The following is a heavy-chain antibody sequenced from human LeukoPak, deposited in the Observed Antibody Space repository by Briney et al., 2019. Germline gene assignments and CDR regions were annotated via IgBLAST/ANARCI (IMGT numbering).Heavy chain of an antibody. CDR3: AREDWIQLGGDYYYGMDV. V-gene: IGHV3-7*01. CDR2: IKHDGSEK. D-gene: IGHD5-18*01. CDR1: GFIFSIYW. J-gene: IGHJ6*02. Sequence: PGGSLRLSCAASGFIFSIYWMSWVRQAPGKGLEWVANIKHDGSEKFYGDSVKGRFTISRDNAKNSLYLQMNSLRAEDTAVYYCAREDWIQLGGDYYYGMDVWGQGTTVTVSS.